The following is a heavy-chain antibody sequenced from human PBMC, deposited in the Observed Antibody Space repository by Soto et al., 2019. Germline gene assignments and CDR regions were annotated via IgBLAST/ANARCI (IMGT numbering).Heavy chain of an antibody. CDR1: NYTFTNYG. J-gene: IGHJ4*02. Sequence: ASVKVSCKASNYTFTNYGITWVRQAPGQGLEWVGWISTYSGNTNYAQKLQGRVTMTTDTSTSTAYMELRSLRSDDTAVYYCARDRCGRTNCPRGYFXYWGQGTLVTVSS. D-gene: IGHD2-21*01. CDR3: ARDRCGRTNCPRGYFXY. V-gene: IGHV1-18*01. CDR2: ISTYSGNT.